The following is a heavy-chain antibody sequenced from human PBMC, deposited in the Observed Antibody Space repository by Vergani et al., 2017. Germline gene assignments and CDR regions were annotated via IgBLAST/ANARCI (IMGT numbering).Heavy chain of an antibody. Sequence: QVQLVESGGGVVQPGRSLRLSCAASGFTFSSYDMNWVRQAPGKGLEWVAVISYDGSNKYYADSVKGRFTISRDNSKNTLYLQMNSLRAEDTAVYYCARVSESSGYYFFHFDYWGQGTLVTVSS. CDR2: ISYDGSNK. CDR3: ARVSESSGYYFFHFDY. D-gene: IGHD3-22*01. CDR1: GFTFSSYD. V-gene: IGHV3-30*01. J-gene: IGHJ4*02.